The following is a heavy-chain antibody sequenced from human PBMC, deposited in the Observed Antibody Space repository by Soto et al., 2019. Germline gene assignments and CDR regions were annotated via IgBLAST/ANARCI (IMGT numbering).Heavy chain of an antibody. J-gene: IGHJ3*02. CDR3: AIPARYYDFWSGYPHADAFDI. V-gene: IGHV5-10-1*01. CDR2: IDPSDSYT. CDR1: GYSFTIYW. Sequence: CTGSGYSFTIYWISWVRQMPGKGLEWMGRIDPSDSYTNYSPSFQGHVTISADKSISTAYLQWSSLKASDTAMYYCAIPARYYDFWSGYPHADAFDIWGQGTMVTVSS. D-gene: IGHD3-3*01.